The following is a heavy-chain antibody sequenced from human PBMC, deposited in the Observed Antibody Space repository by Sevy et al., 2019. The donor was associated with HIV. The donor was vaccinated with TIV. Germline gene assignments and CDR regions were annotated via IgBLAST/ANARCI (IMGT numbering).Heavy chain of an antibody. V-gene: IGHV3-7*03. CDR1: GFTFSSYW. CDR2: IKQDGRIK. J-gene: IGHJ3*01. CDR3: ARGTYYYDSGGFYHDAFDL. Sequence: GGSLRLSCVASSGFTFSSYWMSWVRQAPGKGLEWVANIKQDGRIKYYVDSVRGRFTISRDNAKNSLYLQMSTLRVEDTAVYYCARGTYYYDSGGFYHDAFDLWGQWTLVTVSS. D-gene: IGHD3-22*01.